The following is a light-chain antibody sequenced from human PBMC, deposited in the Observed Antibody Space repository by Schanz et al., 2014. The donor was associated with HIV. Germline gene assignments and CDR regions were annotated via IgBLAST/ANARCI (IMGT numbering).Light chain of an antibody. J-gene: IGKJ4*01. Sequence: EIVMTQSPATLSVSPGDRATLSCRASQTILSNLAWYQQKPGQAPRLLIYDASNRAAGIPDRFSGTGSGTDFTLTISSLEPEDFAVYYCQYFGNSGGTFGGGTKVESK. V-gene: IGKV3D-15*01. CDR2: DAS. CDR1: QTILSN. CDR3: QYFGNSGGT.